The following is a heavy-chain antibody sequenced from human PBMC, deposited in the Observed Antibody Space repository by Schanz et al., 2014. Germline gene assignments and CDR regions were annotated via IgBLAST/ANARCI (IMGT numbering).Heavy chain of an antibody. D-gene: IGHD3-3*01. Sequence: EVQLLESGGGLVQPGGSLRVSCAASGFVFRTFAMYWVRQAPGKGLEWVSYISSSSSTIYYADSVKGRFTISRDSSKNTLYLQMNSLTAEDTAVYYCARGVRIDYWGQGTLVTVSS. CDR2: ISSSSSTI. CDR1: GFVFRTFA. CDR3: ARGVRIDY. J-gene: IGHJ4*02. V-gene: IGHV3-48*01.